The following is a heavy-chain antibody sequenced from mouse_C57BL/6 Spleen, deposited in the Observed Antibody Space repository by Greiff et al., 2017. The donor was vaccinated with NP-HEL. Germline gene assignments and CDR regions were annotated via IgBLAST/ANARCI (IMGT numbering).Heavy chain of an antibody. CDR1: GFTFSDYY. J-gene: IGHJ4*01. D-gene: IGHD1-1*01. Sequence: EVHLVESGGGLVQPGGSLKLSCAASGFTFSDYYMYWVRQTPEKRLEWVAYISNGGGSTYYPDTVKGRFTISRDNAKNTLYLQMSRLKSEDTAMYYCARDFTTVVAYYAMDYWGQGTSVTVSS. CDR3: ARDFTTVVAYYAMDY. V-gene: IGHV5-12*01. CDR2: ISNGGGST.